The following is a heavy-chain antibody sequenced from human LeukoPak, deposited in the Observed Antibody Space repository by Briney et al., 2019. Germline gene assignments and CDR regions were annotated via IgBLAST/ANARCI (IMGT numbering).Heavy chain of an antibody. CDR3: ATERHGLQWFDP. CDR1: GFTCTGYC. J-gene: IGHJ5*02. V-gene: IGHV1-2*02. Sequence: ASVKVSCKASGFTCTGYCMHWVRQAPGQGHELMGWINPNSGGTNYAQSFQGRLTMTRDTSISPAYLELSTLTSADTAVYYCATERHGLQWFDPWGQGTLVTVSS. D-gene: IGHD4-11*01. CDR2: INPNSGGT.